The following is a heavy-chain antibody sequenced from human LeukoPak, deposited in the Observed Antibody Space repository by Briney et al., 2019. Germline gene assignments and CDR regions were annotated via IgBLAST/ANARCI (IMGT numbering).Heavy chain of an antibody. J-gene: IGHJ4*02. CDR3: ARSLAHYDILTEPFDY. CDR2: IYYSGST. Sequence: SETLSLTCTVSGGSISSYYWSWIRRPPGKGLEWIGYIYYSGSTNYNPSLKSRVTISVDTSKNQFSLKLSSVTAADTAVYYCARSLAHYDILTEPFDYWGQGTLVTVSS. CDR1: GGSISSYY. V-gene: IGHV4-59*08. D-gene: IGHD3-9*01.